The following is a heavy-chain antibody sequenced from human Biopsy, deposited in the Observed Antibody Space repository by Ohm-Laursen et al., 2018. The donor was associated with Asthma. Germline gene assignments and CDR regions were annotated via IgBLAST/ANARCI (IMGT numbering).Heavy chain of an antibody. CDR1: GYSLTDLS. V-gene: IGHV1-24*01. CDR2: HDLEEGGT. D-gene: IGHD4-17*01. Sequence: SVTASCKLSGYSLTDLSIHSVRQAPGQGLEWMGGHDLEEGGTVNARRFQGRVTMTEDTSTDTAYMELSSLSSDDTAVYYCASDFPKDYVRYNFQFWGQGTLVTVSS. J-gene: IGHJ4*02. CDR3: ASDFPKDYVRYNFQF.